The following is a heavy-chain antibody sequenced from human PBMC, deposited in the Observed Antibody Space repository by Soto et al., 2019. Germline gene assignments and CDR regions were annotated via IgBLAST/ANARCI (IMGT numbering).Heavy chain of an antibody. J-gene: IGHJ4*02. CDR1: GGTFSSYT. Sequence: QVQLVQSGAEVKKPGSSVKVSCKASGGTFSSYTITWVRQAPGQGLEWMGRIIPILGIANYAQKFQGRVTITAAKPTGTAYIQLSSLSSEDTAVYYCLNTPPYWGQGTLVTVSS. D-gene: IGHD2-2*02. CDR3: LNTPPY. CDR2: IIPILGIA. V-gene: IGHV1-69*02.